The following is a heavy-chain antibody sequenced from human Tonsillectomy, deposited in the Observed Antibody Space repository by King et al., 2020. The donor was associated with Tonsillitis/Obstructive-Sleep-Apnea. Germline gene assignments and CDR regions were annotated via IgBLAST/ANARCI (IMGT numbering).Heavy chain of an antibody. Sequence: VQLVESGGTLIQPGGSLRLSCAASGFIVSSNYMSWVRQAPGKGREWVSVIYSGGSTYYADSVKGRFTISRDNSKSTLYLQMNSLRAEDTAVYYCARVSRYSYAPDSRGYYFDYWGQGTLVTVSS. CDR2: IYSGGST. V-gene: IGHV3-53*01. CDR1: GFIVSSNY. D-gene: IGHD5-18*01. CDR3: ARVSRYSYAPDSRGYYFDY. J-gene: IGHJ4*02.